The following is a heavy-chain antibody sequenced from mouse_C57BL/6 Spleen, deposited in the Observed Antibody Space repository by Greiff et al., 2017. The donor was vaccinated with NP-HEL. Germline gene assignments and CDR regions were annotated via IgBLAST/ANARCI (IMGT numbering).Heavy chain of an antibody. D-gene: IGHD2-4*01. Sequence: VQLQQSGAELARPGASVKLSCKASGYTFTSYGISWVKQRTGQGLEWIGEIYPRSGNTYYNEKFKGKATLTADKSSSTAYMELRSLTSEDSAVYFCARYPSYYDYDGAWFAYWGQGTLVTVSA. CDR3: ARYPSYYDYDGAWFAY. J-gene: IGHJ3*01. CDR1: GYTFTSYG. V-gene: IGHV1-81*01. CDR2: IYPRSGNT.